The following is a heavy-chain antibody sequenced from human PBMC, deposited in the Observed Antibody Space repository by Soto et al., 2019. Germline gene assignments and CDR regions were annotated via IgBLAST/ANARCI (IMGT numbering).Heavy chain of an antibody. CDR3: ASHLVMAGTRGFDH. CDR1: SGSVFSSNW. CDR2: TRNSGGA. J-gene: IGHJ4*02. Sequence: QVQLQESGPGLVKPSGTLSLTCAVSSGSVFSSNWWSWVRLPPGKGLEWIGETRNSGGANYNPSHKSQVTKTEDRSRNHIFLELSSVTAADTAVYYCASHLVMAGTRGFDHWGLGTLVTVSS. V-gene: IGHV4-4*02. D-gene: IGHD6-19*01.